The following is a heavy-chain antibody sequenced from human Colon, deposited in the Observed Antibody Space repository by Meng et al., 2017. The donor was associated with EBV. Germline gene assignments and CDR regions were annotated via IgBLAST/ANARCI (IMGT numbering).Heavy chain of an antibody. Sequence: ARVQVSRPGLVKPSQTLSLPCTGSGGSINSGDYYWSWIRQPPGKGLEWIGYIYYTGSTYYNPSLKSRVTISMDTSKNQFSLRLSSVTAADTAVYYCARNYYFDYWGQGTLVTVSS. CDR1: GGSINSGDYY. CDR3: ARNYYFDY. J-gene: IGHJ4*02. CDR2: IYYTGST. V-gene: IGHV4-30-4*01.